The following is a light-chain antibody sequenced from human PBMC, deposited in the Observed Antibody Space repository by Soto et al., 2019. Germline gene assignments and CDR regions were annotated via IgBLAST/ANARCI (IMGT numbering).Light chain of an antibody. Sequence: SALTQPASVSGSPGQSITISCTGTSSDVGSYNLVSWYQPHPGKAPKFIIYEDNKRPSGVSNRFPGSKSGNTASLTISGLQAEDEADYYRCAYVRSNALLFGGGTKVTVL. J-gene: IGLJ2*01. CDR3: CAYVRSNALL. V-gene: IGLV2-23*01. CDR2: EDN. CDR1: SSDVGSYNL.